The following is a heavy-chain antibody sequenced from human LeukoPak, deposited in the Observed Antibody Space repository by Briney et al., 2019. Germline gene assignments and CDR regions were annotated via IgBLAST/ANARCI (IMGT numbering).Heavy chain of an antibody. J-gene: IGHJ4*02. D-gene: IGHD6-19*01. V-gene: IGHV3-13*04. CDR3: ARGVYSSGWDSFDY. Sequence: PGGSLRLSCAASGFTFSSYDMHWVRQATGKGLEWVSATGTAGDTYYPGSVKGRFTISRENAKNSLYLQMNSLRAGDTAVYCCARGVYSSGWDSFDYWGQGTLVTVSS. CDR2: TGTAGDT. CDR1: GFTFSSYD.